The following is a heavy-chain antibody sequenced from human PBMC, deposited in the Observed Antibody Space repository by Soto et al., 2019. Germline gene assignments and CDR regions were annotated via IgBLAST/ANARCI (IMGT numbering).Heavy chain of an antibody. V-gene: IGHV3-23*01. CDR1: GFTFSSYA. J-gene: IGHJ3*02. CDR2: ISGSGGST. Sequence: GESLKISCAASGFTFSSYAMSWVRQAPGKGLEWVSAISGSGGSTYYADSVKGRFTISRDNSKNTLYLQMNSLRAEDTAVYYCAKPLTTVITPDDAFDIWGQGTMVTVSS. CDR3: AKPLTTVITPDDAFDI. D-gene: IGHD4-17*01.